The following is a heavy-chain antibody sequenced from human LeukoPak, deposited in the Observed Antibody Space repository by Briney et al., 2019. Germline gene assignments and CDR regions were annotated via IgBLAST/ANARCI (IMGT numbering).Heavy chain of an antibody. Sequence: HPGGSLRLSCAASGFTFRSYAMHWVRQAPGKGLEWVTFISGGGRNIGYADSVKGRFTISRDNAKNSLYLQMNSLRAEDTAVYYCARDHREVRGVIGYWGQGTLVTVSS. CDR1: GFTFRSYA. J-gene: IGHJ4*02. CDR2: ISGGGRNI. CDR3: ARDHREVRGVIGY. V-gene: IGHV3-30*04. D-gene: IGHD3-10*01.